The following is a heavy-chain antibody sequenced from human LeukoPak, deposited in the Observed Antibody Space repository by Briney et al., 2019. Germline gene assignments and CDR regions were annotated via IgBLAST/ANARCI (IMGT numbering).Heavy chain of an antibody. Sequence: SETLSLTCTVSGGSISSGDYYWSWIRQPAGNGLEWIGYIYYSGSTYYNPSLKSRVTISVDTSKNQFSLKLSSVTAADTAVYYCAREAPSYDYVWGTHSWYMDVWGKGTTVTVSS. V-gene: IGHV4-30-4*08. J-gene: IGHJ6*03. CDR3: AREAPSYDYVWGTHSWYMDV. CDR1: GGSISSGDYY. CDR2: IYYSGST. D-gene: IGHD3-16*01.